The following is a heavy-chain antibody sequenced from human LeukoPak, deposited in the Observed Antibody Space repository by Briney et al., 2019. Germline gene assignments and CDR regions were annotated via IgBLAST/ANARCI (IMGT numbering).Heavy chain of an antibody. D-gene: IGHD5-24*01. Sequence: SETLSLTCTVSGGSISSSSYYWGWIRQPPGKGLEWIGSIYYSGSTYYSPSLKSRVTISVDTSKNQFSLKLSSVTAADTAVYYCARVGLDGQIRTGPFDYWGQGTLVTVSS. V-gene: IGHV4-39*07. CDR3: ARVGLDGQIRTGPFDY. J-gene: IGHJ4*02. CDR1: GGSISSSSYY. CDR2: IYYSGST.